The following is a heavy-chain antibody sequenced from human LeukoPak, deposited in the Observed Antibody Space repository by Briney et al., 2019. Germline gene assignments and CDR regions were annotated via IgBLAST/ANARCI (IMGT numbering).Heavy chain of an antibody. CDR2: LRYDGSNK. J-gene: IGHJ3*02. CDR1: GFTFISYG. V-gene: IGHV3-30*02. D-gene: IGHD5-24*01. CDR3: AKDLMATINGAFDI. Sequence: GGSLRLSCAASGFTFISYGMHWVRQAPGKGLEWVAFLRYDGSNKYYADSVKGRFTISRDNSKNTLYLQMNSLRAEDTAVYYCAKDLMATINGAFDIWGQGTMVTVSS.